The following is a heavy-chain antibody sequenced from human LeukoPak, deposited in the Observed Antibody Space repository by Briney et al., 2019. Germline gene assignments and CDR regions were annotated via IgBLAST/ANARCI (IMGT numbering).Heavy chain of an antibody. CDR2: INPSGGAT. Sequence: GASVNVSCKASGYTFTTYYLHWVRQAPGQGLDWMGIINPSGGATSYAQKFQGRVTLTRDTSTSTVYMELSSLKSEDTGVYYCARVRGGVRGVVWDLWGQGTLVTVSS. J-gene: IGHJ4*02. CDR3: ARVRGGVRGVVWDL. V-gene: IGHV1-46*01. D-gene: IGHD3-10*01. CDR1: GYTFTTYY.